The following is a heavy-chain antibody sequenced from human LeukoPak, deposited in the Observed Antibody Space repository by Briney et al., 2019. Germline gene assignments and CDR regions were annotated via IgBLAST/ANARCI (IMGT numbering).Heavy chain of an antibody. CDR3: AKDSLRTVPKASFDS. D-gene: IGHD2-2*01. Sequence: GGSLRLSCAASGFTFISYAIHWVRQAPGKGLEWVAVISFHGTDSFYADSVKGRFTISRDNSKNTLFLQMNSLRAEDRAVYYCAKDSLRTVPKASFDSWGQGTLVTVSS. CDR1: GFTFISYA. CDR2: ISFHGTDS. V-gene: IGHV3-30*04. J-gene: IGHJ4*02.